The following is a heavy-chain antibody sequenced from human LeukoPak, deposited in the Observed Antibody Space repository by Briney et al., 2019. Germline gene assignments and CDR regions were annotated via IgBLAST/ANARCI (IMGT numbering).Heavy chain of an antibody. J-gene: IGHJ6*03. V-gene: IGHV4-59*08. CDR1: GGSISNKY. CDR3: ASVRRGFGESSKYYSYYYMDV. D-gene: IGHD3-10*01. CDR2: IYYSGST. Sequence: PSETLSLTCTVSGGSISNKYWRWIRQPPGKGLEWIGYIYYSGSTNYNPSLKSRVTILVDTSKNQFSLKLSAVTAADTAVYYCASVRRGFGESSKYYSYYYMDVWGNGTTVTISS.